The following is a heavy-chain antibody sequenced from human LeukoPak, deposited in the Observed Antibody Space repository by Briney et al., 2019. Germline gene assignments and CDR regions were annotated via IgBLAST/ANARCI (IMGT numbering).Heavy chain of an antibody. J-gene: IGHJ4*02. D-gene: IGHD5-18*01. V-gene: IGHV1-69*05. CDR3: ARGGYSYGYGSPFDY. CDR1: GGTFSSYA. Sequence: ASVKVSCKASGGTFSSYAISWVRQAPGQGLEWMGRIIPIFGTANYAQKFQGRVTITTDESTSTAYMELSSLRSADTAVYYCARGGYSYGYGSPFDYWGQGTLVTVSS. CDR2: IIPIFGTA.